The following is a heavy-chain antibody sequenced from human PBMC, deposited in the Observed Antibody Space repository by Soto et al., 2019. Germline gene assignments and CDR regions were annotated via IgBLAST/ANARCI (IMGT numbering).Heavy chain of an antibody. CDR3: AREETAWPLAYGLDV. J-gene: IGHJ6*02. CDR1: GFTFSTYS. CDR2: IGARSDI. V-gene: IGHV3-21*01. Sequence: GGSLRLSCAASGFTFSTYSMHWVRQAPGKGLEWVSSIGARSDIYCADSVKGRFTISRDNAKNSLSLQMNSLRAEDTGVYYCAREETAWPLAYGLDVWGQGTTVTVSS. D-gene: IGHD2-21*02.